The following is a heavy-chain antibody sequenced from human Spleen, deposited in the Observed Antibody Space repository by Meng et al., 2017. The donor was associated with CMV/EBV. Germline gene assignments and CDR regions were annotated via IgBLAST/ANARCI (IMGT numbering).Heavy chain of an antibody. CDR3: AREVRKAAAAGTGWFDP. D-gene: IGHD6-13*01. CDR1: GHTFTTYG. V-gene: IGHV1-2*02. CDR2: INPNSGGT. Sequence: ASVKVSCKASGHTFTTYGITWVRQAPGQGLEWMGWINPNSGGTNYAQKFQGRVTMTRDTSISTAYMELSRLRSDDTAVYYCAREVRKAAAAGTGWFDPWGQGTLVTVSS. J-gene: IGHJ5*02.